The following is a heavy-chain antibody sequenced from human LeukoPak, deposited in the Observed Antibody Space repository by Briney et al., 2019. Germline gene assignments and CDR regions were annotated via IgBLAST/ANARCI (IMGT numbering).Heavy chain of an antibody. V-gene: IGHV4-39*07. CDR2: IYYSGST. CDR1: GGSISSSSYH. J-gene: IGHJ4*02. Sequence: SETLSLTCTVSGGSISSSSYHWGWIRQPPGKGLEWIGSIYYSGSTYYNPSLKSRVTISVDTSKNQFSLKLSSVTAADTAVYYCARDYGGGYGSGSYSSPTFDYWGQGTLVTVSS. D-gene: IGHD3-10*01. CDR3: ARDYGGGYGSGSYSSPTFDY.